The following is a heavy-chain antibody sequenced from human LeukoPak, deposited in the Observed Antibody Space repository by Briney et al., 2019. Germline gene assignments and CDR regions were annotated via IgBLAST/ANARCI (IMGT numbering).Heavy chain of an antibody. Sequence: ASVKVSCKVSGDTLTELSTHWVRQAPGKGLEWMGGFDPEHGEMIYAQKLQGRVSMTEDRSTDTAYMELSSLRSEDTAVYYCATGGPWDLLKYWGQGTLVTVSS. D-gene: IGHD3-9*01. CDR2: FDPEHGEM. V-gene: IGHV1-24*01. CDR1: GDTLTELS. J-gene: IGHJ4*02. CDR3: ATGGPWDLLKY.